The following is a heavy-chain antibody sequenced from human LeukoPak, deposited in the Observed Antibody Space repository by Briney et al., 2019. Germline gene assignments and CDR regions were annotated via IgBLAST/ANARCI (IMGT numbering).Heavy chain of an antibody. D-gene: IGHD5-18*01. Sequence: ASVKVSCKASGYTFTSYGISWVRQAPGQGLEWMGWISAYNGNTNYAQKLQGRVTMTTDTSTSTAYMELRSLRSDDTAVYYCARDFGFRYSYGFDXXXQGTLVTVSS. CDR3: ARDFGFRYSYGFDX. CDR2: ISAYNGNT. J-gene: IGHJ4*02. V-gene: IGHV1-18*01. CDR1: GYTFTSYG.